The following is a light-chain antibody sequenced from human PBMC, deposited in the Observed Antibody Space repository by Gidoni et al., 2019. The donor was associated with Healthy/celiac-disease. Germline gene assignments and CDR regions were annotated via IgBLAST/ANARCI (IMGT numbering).Light chain of an antibody. V-gene: IGKV1-9*01. J-gene: IGKJ3*01. Sequence: DIQFTQSPSFLSASVGDRVTITCRASQGISSYLAWYQQKPGKAPKLLIYAASTLQSGVPSRFSGSGSGTEFTLTISSLQPEDFATYYCQQLNSYPLPFGPGTKVDIK. CDR2: AAS. CDR3: QQLNSYPLP. CDR1: QGISSY.